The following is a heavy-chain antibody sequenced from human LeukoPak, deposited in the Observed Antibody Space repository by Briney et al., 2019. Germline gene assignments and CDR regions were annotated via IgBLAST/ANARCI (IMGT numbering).Heavy chain of an antibody. J-gene: IGHJ3*02. D-gene: IGHD6-13*01. CDR3: ARDEAAAGTGAFDX. CDR2: IYYSGST. V-gene: IGHV4-30-4*01. Sequence: NWVRQAPGKGLEWIGYIYYSGSTYYNPSLKSRVTISVDTSKNQFSLKLSSVTAADTAVYYCARDEAAAGTGAFDXXXXGTMVTVSS.